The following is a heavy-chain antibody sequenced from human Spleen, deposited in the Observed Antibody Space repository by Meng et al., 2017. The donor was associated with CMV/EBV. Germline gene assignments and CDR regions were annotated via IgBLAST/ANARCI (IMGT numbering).Heavy chain of an antibody. CDR1: GYTFTGYY. CDR2: INHNSGGT. CDR3: ARQYRPLPYNWFDP. D-gene: IGHD2-2*01. Sequence: SGYTFTGYYMHGVQQAPGQGLEWRGWINHNSGGTNKEQKWQGRVTMTRDTSISTAYMELSRLRSDDTAVYYCARQYRPLPYNWFDPWGQGTLVTVSS. J-gene: IGHJ5*02. V-gene: IGHV1-2*02.